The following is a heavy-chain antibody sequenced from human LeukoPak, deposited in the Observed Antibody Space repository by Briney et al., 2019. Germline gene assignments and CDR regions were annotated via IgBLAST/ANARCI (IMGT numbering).Heavy chain of an antibody. CDR1: GYSISSGYY. CDR2: IYHSGST. Sequence: SETLSLTCTVSGYSISSGYYWGWIRQPPGKGLEWIGSIYHSGSTYYNPSLKSRVTISVDTSKNQFSLKLSSVTAADTAVYYCARGGVGLLWFGVSLYWGQGTLVTVSS. V-gene: IGHV4-38-2*02. J-gene: IGHJ4*02. CDR3: ARGGVGLLWFGVSLY. D-gene: IGHD3-10*01.